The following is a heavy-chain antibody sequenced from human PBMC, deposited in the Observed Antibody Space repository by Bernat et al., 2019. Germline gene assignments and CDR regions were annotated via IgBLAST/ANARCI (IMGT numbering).Heavy chain of an antibody. Sequence: QLHLQHSCPGLLKPSDTLSLTCTVSADSISSITYYWAWIRQPPGKGLEWIGIIYYSWSTYYQPSLKSRVTVSVNKSRKQVTLKLRSVTAADTAVYYCARHGVQSSLEYWGQGTLLTVSS. J-gene: IGHJ4*02. D-gene: IGHD3-3*01. CDR3: ARHGVQSSLEY. V-gene: IGHV4-39*01. CDR1: ADSISSITYY. CDR2: IYYSWST.